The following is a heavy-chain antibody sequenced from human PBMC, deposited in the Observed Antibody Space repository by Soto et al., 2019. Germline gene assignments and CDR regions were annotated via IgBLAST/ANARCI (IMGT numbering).Heavy chain of an antibody. CDR1: GYTFTGYN. V-gene: IGHV1-2*04. Sequence: QVQLVQSGAEVKKPGASVKVSCKASGYTFTGYNMHWVRQAPGQGLAWMGWINPNSGGTNYAQTFQGWVTMTRDTSISTAYMELSRLRSDDTAVYYCARRGAPEEPYYYYYGMDVWGQGTTVTVSS. J-gene: IGHJ6*02. CDR3: ARRGAPEEPYYYYYGMDV. D-gene: IGHD3-16*01. CDR2: INPNSGGT.